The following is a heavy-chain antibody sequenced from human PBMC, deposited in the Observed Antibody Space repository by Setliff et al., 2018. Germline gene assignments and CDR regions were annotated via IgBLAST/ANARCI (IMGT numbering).Heavy chain of an antibody. V-gene: IGHV4-59*04. CDR2: VYYSGTT. Sequence: ASETLSLTCTVPGASVRSHYWGWIRQPPGKGLEWIASVYYSGTTYYNPSLESRVTMSVDTSKSHFSLNLYSVTAADTAVYFCARTSTGRYFDLWGRGTLVTVS. J-gene: IGHJ2*01. CDR3: ARTSTGRYFDL. CDR1: GASVRSHY. D-gene: IGHD2-2*01.